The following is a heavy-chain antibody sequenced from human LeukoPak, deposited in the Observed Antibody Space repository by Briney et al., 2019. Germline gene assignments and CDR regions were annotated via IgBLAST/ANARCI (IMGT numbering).Heavy chain of an antibody. J-gene: IGHJ4*02. CDR3: AKGRCSGVGCDSFHS. CDR2: ISDDSSFT. CDR1: GLRFRSYA. D-gene: IGHD2-15*01. Sequence: GGSLRLSCVASGLRFRSYAMDWVRQAPGKGLECISTISDDSSFTYYADSVKGRSAISRDDSKNTLYLQMNNLKVEDTAVYYCAKGRCSGVGCDSFHSWGQGALVTVSS. V-gene: IGHV3-23*01.